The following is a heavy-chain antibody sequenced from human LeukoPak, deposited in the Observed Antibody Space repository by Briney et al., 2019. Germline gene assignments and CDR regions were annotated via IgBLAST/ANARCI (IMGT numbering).Heavy chain of an antibody. CDR3: ATPSGNAYDV. CDR2: IYYSGSI. D-gene: IGHD3-10*01. Sequence: PSETLSLTCTVSGGSITGSRDYWGWVRQPPGKGLEWLGNIYYSGSIDHNPSLRSRLTISLDTSKNQFSLKLSSVTAADTAVYYCATPSGNAYDVWGQGTMVTVSS. CDR1: GGSITGSRDY. V-gene: IGHV4-39*07. J-gene: IGHJ3*01.